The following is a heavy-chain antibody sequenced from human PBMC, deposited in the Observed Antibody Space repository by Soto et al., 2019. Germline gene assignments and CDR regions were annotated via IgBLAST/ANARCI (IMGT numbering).Heavy chain of an antibody. J-gene: IGHJ6*02. Sequence: GASVKVSCKASGYTFTSYGISWVRQAPGQGLEWMGWISAYNGNTNYAQKLQGRVTMTTDTSTSTAYMELRSLRSDDTAVYYCARDGGLGYCSSTSCRPSPPPYYYGMDVWGQGTTVSVSS. CDR3: ARDGGLGYCSSTSCRPSPPPYYYGMDV. CDR2: ISAYNGNT. D-gene: IGHD2-2*01. CDR1: GYTFTSYG. V-gene: IGHV1-18*01.